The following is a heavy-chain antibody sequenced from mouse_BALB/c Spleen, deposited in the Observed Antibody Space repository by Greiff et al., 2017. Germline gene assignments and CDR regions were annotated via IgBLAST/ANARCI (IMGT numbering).Heavy chain of an antibody. CDR1: GYAFSSYW. V-gene: IGHV1-80*01. Sequence: QVQLQQSGAELVRPGSSVKISCKASGYAFSSYWMNWVKQRPGQGLEWIGQIYPGDGDTNYNGKFKGKATLTADKSSSTAYMQLSSLTSEDTAVYYCAVYDYDAIAYWGQGTLVTVSA. CDR2: IYPGDGDT. J-gene: IGHJ3*01. CDR3: AVYDYDAIAY. D-gene: IGHD2-4*01.